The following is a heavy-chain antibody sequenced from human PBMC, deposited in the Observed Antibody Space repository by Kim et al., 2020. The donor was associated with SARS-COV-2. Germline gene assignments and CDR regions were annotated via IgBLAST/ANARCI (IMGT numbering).Heavy chain of an antibody. CDR3: VRDFNY. CDR2: IYYDGRT. Sequence: IYYDGRTYYNPSLKSRPTISLDTSKNLFSLRMTSMTAADTAVYFCVRDFNYWGQGILVTVSS. J-gene: IGHJ4*02. V-gene: IGHV4-31*02.